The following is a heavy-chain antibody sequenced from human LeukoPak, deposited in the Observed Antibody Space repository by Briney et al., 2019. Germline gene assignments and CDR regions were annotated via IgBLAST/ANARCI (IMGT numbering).Heavy chain of an antibody. CDR1: GGSLSGYY. V-gene: IGHV4-38-2*01. Sequence: SETLSLTCAVYGGSLSGYYWGWIRQPPGKGLEWIGSIYHSGSTYYNPSLKSRVTISVDTSKNQFSLKLSSVTAADTAVYYCASSESNDYYYYMDVWGKGTTVTVSS. J-gene: IGHJ6*03. CDR3: ASSESNDYYYYMDV. CDR2: IYHSGST.